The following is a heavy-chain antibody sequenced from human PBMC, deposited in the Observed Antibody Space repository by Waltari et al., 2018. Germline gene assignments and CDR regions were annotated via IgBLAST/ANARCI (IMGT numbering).Heavy chain of an antibody. CDR3: ARLRARYCSSTSCLP. J-gene: IGHJ5*02. V-gene: IGHV4-34*01. Sequence: QVQLQQWGAGLLKPSETLSLTCAVYGGSFSGYYWSWIRQPPGKGLEWIGEINHSGSTNYNPSRKSRVTISVDTSKNQFSLKLSSVTAADTAVYYCARLRARYCSSTSCLPWGQGTLVTVSS. CDR1: GGSFSGYY. D-gene: IGHD2-2*01. CDR2: INHSGST.